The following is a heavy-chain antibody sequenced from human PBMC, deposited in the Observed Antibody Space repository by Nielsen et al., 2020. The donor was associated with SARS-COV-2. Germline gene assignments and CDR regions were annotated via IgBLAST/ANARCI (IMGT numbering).Heavy chain of an antibody. CDR1: GGSISSGGYY. Sequence: SETLSLTCTVSGGSISSGGYYWSWIRQHPGKGLEWIGYIYYSGSTYYNPSLKSRVTISVDTSKNQFSLKLSSVTAADTAVYYCARDAISAHYGMDVWGQGTTVTVSS. CDR3: ARDAISAHYGMDV. D-gene: IGHD2-21*01. V-gene: IGHV4-31*03. CDR2: IYYSGST. J-gene: IGHJ6*02.